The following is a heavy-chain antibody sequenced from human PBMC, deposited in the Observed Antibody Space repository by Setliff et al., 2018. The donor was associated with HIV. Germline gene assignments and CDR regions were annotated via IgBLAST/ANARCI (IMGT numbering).Heavy chain of an antibody. V-gene: IGHV4-59*01. CDR3: ARGEPPASRSSLLY. D-gene: IGHD1-26*01. Sequence: SETLSLTCSVSGDDINRDFWTWMRQPPGKGLEWIGYVQYVGPANYNPSLQSRPTLSIDTSKNQFSLKLISVTAADTAVYYCARGEPPASRSSLLYWGQGMLVTVSS. CDR2: VQYVGPA. J-gene: IGHJ4*02. CDR1: GDDINRDF.